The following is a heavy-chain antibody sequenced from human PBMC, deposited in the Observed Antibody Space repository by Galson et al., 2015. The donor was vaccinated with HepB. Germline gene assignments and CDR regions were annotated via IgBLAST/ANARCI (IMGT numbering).Heavy chain of an antibody. Sequence: SVKVSCKASGYTFTSYGISWVRQAPGQGLEWMGWISAYNGNTNYAQKLQGRVTMTTDTSTSTAYMELRSLRSDDTAVYYCARDIVVVVAALYYYYGMDVWGQGTTVIVSS. D-gene: IGHD2-15*01. J-gene: IGHJ6*02. V-gene: IGHV1-18*04. CDR2: ISAYNGNT. CDR3: ARDIVVVVAALYYYYGMDV. CDR1: GYTFTSYG.